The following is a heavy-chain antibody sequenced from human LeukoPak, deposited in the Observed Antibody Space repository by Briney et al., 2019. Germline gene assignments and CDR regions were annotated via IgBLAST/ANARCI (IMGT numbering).Heavy chain of an antibody. CDR2: IYYSGST. D-gene: IGHD2-15*01. J-gene: IGHJ4*02. Sequence: SETLSLTCTVSGGSISPYYWTWIRQPPGKGPEWIGDIYYSGSTNYNPSLKSRVTISVDTSKNQFSLKLSSVTAADTAVYYCARRYCRGGSCSSYYFDSWGQGTLVTVSS. CDR1: GGSISPYY. V-gene: IGHV4-59*08. CDR3: ARRYCRGGSCSSYYFDS.